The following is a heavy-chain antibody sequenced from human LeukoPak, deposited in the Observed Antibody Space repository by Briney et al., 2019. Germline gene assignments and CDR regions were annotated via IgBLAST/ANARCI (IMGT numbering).Heavy chain of an antibody. D-gene: IGHD3-10*01. V-gene: IGHV3-53*01. CDR3: ARSRDVWFGELAS. CDR1: GFSVSNKY. Sequence: GGSLRLSCAASGFSVSNKYMSWVRQAPGKGLEWVSVFYSGGATYYADSVKGRFTISRDDSSNTVHLQMKSLRVEDTAVHYCARSRDVWFGELASWGQGTLVTVSS. CDR2: FYSGGAT. J-gene: IGHJ5*02.